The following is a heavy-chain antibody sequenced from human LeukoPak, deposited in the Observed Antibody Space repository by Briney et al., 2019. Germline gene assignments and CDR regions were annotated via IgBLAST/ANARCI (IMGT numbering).Heavy chain of an antibody. D-gene: IGHD3-10*01. J-gene: IGHJ5*02. CDR3: VRAPTNYYGSGSYYKRRWFDP. V-gene: IGHV4-34*01. CDR1: GGSFSGYY. Sequence: SETLSLTCAVYGGSFSGYYWSWIRQPPGKGLEWIGEINHSGSTNYNPSLKSRVTISVDTSKNQFSLKLSSVTAADTAVYYCVRAPTNYYGSGSYYKRRWFDPWGQGTLVTVSS. CDR2: INHSGST.